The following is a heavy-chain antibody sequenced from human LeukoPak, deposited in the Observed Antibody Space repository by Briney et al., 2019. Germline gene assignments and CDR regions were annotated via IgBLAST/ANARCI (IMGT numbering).Heavy chain of an antibody. CDR3: VRDSRYGSGWFEDGLDF. CDR1: GDSVRSYY. CDR2: INDRGST. V-gene: IGHV4-59*02. Sequence: SEILSLTCTVSGDSVRSYYWSWIRQPPGQGLEWLGHINDRGSTNYNPSLQGRVTISIDTSKNQFSLKVNSVTAADTAVYYCVRDSRYGSGWFEDGLDFWGQGTTVNVSS. J-gene: IGHJ6*02. D-gene: IGHD6-13*01.